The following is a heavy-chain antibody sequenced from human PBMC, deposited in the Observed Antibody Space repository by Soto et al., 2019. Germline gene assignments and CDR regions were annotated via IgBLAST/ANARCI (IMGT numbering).Heavy chain of an antibody. D-gene: IGHD6-19*01. CDR3: ARGGLAVAGIQVYY. CDR2: VNHSGDT. Sequence: QVQLQQWGAGLLKPSETLSLTCAVYGGSFGPYYWAWIRQPPGKGLEWIGEVNHSGDTNYNPSLKSRVTISIDTPKKQFPLKLSSVTAADTAVYYCARGGLAVAGIQVYYWGQGNLVTVSS. CDR1: GGSFGPYY. J-gene: IGHJ4*02. V-gene: IGHV4-34*01.